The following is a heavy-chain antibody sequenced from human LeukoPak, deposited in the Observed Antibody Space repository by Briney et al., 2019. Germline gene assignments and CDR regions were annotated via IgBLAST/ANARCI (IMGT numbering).Heavy chain of an antibody. CDR2: ISWNSGSI. D-gene: IGHD3-9*01. J-gene: IGHJ4*02. V-gene: IGHV3-9*02. Sequence: GGSLRLSCAASGFTSDDYAMHWVRQAPGKGLEWVSGISWNSGSIGYADSVKGRFTISRDNAKNSLYLQMNSLRAEDTALYYCAKTPDLPGYYPFDYWGQGTLVTVSS. CDR1: GFTSDDYA. CDR3: AKTPDLPGYYPFDY.